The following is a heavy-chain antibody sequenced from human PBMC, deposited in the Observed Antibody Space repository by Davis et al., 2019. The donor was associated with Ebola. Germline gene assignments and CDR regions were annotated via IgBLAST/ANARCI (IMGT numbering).Heavy chain of an antibody. D-gene: IGHD1-26*01. CDR2: IHYTGTT. CDR3: ARTDLIVVYGMDV. Sequence: TLSLTCTVSGGSISNGGEYWSWIRQHPGKGLEWIGYIHYTGTTFYNPSLESRITISVDTSKSQFSLRLTSVTAADTAVYYCARTDLIVVYGMDVWGQGTPVTVSS. V-gene: IGHV4-31*03. J-gene: IGHJ6*02. CDR1: GGSISNGGEY.